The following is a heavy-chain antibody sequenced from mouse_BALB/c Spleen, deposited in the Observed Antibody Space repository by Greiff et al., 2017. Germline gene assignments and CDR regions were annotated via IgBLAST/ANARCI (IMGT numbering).Heavy chain of an antibody. J-gene: IGHJ1*01. V-gene: IGHV1-15*01. D-gene: IGHD1-1*01. CDR3: TRTDGSSYWYFDV. CDR1: GYTFTDYE. CDR2: IDPETGGT. Sequence: QVQLQQSGAELVRPGASVTLSCKASGYTFTDYEMHWVKQTPVHGLEWIGAIDPETGGTAYNQKFKGKATLTADKSSSTAYMELRSLTSEDSAVYYCTRTDGSSYWYFDVWGAGTTVTVSS.